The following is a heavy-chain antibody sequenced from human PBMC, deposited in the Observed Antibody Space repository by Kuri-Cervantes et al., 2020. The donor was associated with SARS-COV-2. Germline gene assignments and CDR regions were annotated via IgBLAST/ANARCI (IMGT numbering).Heavy chain of an antibody. D-gene: IGHD3-22*01. J-gene: IGHJ3*02. Sequence: SVKVSCKASGGTFRNYALSWVRQAPGQGLEWMGGLIPFSGPVNYIQKFQGRVTITTDEYMTTTYMEVNSLESDDTAAYYCARSTPFRRLVVISQGGAFDIWGQGTMVTVSS. CDR2: LIPFSGPV. CDR3: ARSTPFRRLVVISQGGAFDI. V-gene: IGHV1-69*05. CDR1: GGTFRNYA.